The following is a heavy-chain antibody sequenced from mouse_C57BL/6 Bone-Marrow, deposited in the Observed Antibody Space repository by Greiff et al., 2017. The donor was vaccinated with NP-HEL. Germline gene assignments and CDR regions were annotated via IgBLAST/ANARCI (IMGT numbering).Heavy chain of an antibody. V-gene: IGHV1-59*01. J-gene: IGHJ2*01. CDR2: IDPSDSYT. CDR3: ARYDY. CDR1: GYTFTSYW. Sequence: QVQLQQPGAELVRPGTSVKLSCKASGYTFTSYWMHWVKQRPGQGLEWIGVIDPSDSYTNYNQKFKGKATLTVDTSSSTAYMQLSSLTSEDSAVYYCARYDYGGQGTTLTVSS.